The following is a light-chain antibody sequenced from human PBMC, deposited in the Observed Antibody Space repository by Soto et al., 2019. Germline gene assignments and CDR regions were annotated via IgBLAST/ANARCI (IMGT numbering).Light chain of an antibody. CDR1: QSVRTY. CDR2: DAS. Sequence: EIVLTQSPVTLSLSPGERATLSCRASQSVRTYLAWYQVKPGQAPRLLIYDASRRAPGVPARFSGSGSGTDFTPTISSPEPEDFALYYCQQRNTWPPITFGQGTRLEIK. J-gene: IGKJ5*01. CDR3: QQRNTWPPIT. V-gene: IGKV3-11*01.